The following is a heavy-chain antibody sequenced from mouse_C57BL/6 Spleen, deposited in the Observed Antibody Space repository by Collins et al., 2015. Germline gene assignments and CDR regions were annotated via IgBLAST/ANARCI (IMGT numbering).Heavy chain of an antibody. J-gene: IGHJ2*01. D-gene: IGHD1-1*02. CDR1: GYAFSSSW. V-gene: IGHV1-82*01. CDR3: AGRGILWSDY. CDR2: IYLGDGDT. Sequence: QVQLQQSGPELVKPGASVKISCKTSGYAFSSSWMNWVKQRPGQGLEWIGRIYLGDGDTNYNGKFKDKATLTADKSSSTAYMQLNSLTSVDSAVYFCAGRGILWSDYWGQGTTLTVSS.